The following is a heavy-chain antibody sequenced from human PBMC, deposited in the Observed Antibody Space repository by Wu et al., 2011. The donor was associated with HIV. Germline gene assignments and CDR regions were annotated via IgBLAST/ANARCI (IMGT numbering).Heavy chain of an antibody. CDR2: MNTDSGDT. CDR3: ASLHGSSTWDRNSYTTYRLDV. CDR1: GYTFVGYN. J-gene: IGHJ6*04. V-gene: IGHV1-2*04. Sequence: QVQLVQSGAEVKEPGASMKVACKASGYTFVGYNIHWVRQVPGQGLEWMGWMNTDSGDTKSAQKFQGWVTMTRDTSINTAYLELNRLRSDDTAIYFCASLHGSSTWDRNSYTTYRLDVWGRGTTVTVSS. D-gene: IGHD6-13*01.